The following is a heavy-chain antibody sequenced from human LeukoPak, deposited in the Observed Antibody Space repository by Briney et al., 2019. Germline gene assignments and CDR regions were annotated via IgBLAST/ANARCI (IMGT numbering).Heavy chain of an antibody. Sequence: SETLSLTCAVYGGSFSGYYWSWIRQPPGKGLEWIGEINHSGSTNYNPSLKSRVTISVDTSQNQFSLKLNSVTAADTAVFYCARVNLTYYYDTWGQGTLVTVSS. CDR1: GGSFSGYY. D-gene: IGHD3-22*01. V-gene: IGHV4-34*01. CDR2: INHSGST. CDR3: ARVNLTYYYDT. J-gene: IGHJ4*02.